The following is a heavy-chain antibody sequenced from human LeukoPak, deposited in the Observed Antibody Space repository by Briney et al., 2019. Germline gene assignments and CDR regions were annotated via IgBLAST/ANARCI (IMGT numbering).Heavy chain of an antibody. V-gene: IGHV1-2*02. J-gene: IGHJ3*02. CDR1: GYTFTGYY. D-gene: IGHD2-21*02. Sequence: ASVKVSCKASGYTFTGYYMHWVRQAPGQGLEWMGWINPNSGGTNYAQKFQGRVTMTRDTSISTAYMELSRLRSDDTAVYYCARTHVVLTANVAFDIWGQGTMVTVSS. CDR3: ARTHVVLTANVAFDI. CDR2: INPNSGGT.